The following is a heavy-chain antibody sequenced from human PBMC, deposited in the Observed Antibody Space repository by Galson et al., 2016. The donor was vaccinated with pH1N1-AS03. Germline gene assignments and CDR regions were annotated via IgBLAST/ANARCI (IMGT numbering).Heavy chain of an antibody. V-gene: IGHV3-74*01. CDR1: GFNFDKYT. CDR3: ATGRGYYYEY. Sequence: SLRLSCAASGFNFDKYTMTWVRQAPGKGLVWVARVNGDGSSTPYADSVKGRFTISRDNAKNTVYLQMISLRAEDTAVYYCATGRGYYYEYWGQGTLVTVSS. D-gene: IGHD3-10*01. CDR2: VNGDGSST. J-gene: IGHJ4*02.